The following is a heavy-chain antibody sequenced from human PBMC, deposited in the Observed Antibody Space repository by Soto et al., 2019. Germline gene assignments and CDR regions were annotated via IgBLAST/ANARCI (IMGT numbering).Heavy chain of an antibody. J-gene: IGHJ2*01. CDR2: RWYDGSYK. D-gene: IGHD2-15*01. CDR3: ARERGGWYFDL. Sequence: QVQLVESGGGVVQPGRSLRLSCAASGFTFSSYGMHWVRQAPGKGLEWVAVRWYDGSYKYYADSVKGRFTISRDNSKNTVYLQMNSLRAEDTAVYYCARERGGWYFDLWGRGTLVTVSS. V-gene: IGHV3-33*01. CDR1: GFTFSSYG.